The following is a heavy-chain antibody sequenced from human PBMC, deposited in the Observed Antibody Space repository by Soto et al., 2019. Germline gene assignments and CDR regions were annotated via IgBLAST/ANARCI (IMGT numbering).Heavy chain of an antibody. CDR1: GFPFSSYA. J-gene: IGHJ4*02. D-gene: IGHD4-4*01. V-gene: IGHV3-23*01. CDR2: ISGSGGST. Sequence: EVQLLESGGGLVQPGWSLRLSCAASGFPFSSYAMSWVRQATGTGMEWVAAISGSGGSTSYADSVKGRFTISRDNSKNTLYLQMISLRAEDTAVSAWAKYPWGHSNGGGLLDYWCQGTLVTVSS. CDR3: AKYPWGHSNGGGLLDY.